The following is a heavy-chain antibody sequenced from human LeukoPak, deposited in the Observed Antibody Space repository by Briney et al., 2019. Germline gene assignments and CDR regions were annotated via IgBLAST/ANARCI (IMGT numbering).Heavy chain of an antibody. V-gene: IGHV1-69*13. CDR1: GGTFSSYA. Sequence: SVKVSCKASGGTFSSYAISWVRQAPGQGLEWMGGIIPIFGTANYAQKFQGRVTITADESTSTAYMGLSSLRSEDTAVYYCARERCSSTSCSDGTLFDYWGQGTLVTVSS. CDR3: ARERCSSTSCSDGTLFDY. D-gene: IGHD2-2*01. J-gene: IGHJ4*02. CDR2: IIPIFGTA.